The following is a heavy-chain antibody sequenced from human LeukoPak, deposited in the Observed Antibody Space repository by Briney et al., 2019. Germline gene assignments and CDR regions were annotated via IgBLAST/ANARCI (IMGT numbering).Heavy chain of an antibody. J-gene: IGHJ3*02. Sequence: SGPTLVNPTQTLTLTCTFSGFSLSTSGVGVGWIRQPPGKALEWLALIYWNDDKRYSPSLKSRLTITKDTSKNQVVLTMINMDPVDTATYYCAHAFYYDSSGSSFDIWGQGTMVTVSS. CDR2: IYWNDDK. CDR1: GFSLSTSGVG. D-gene: IGHD3-22*01. CDR3: AHAFYYDSSGSSFDI. V-gene: IGHV2-5*01.